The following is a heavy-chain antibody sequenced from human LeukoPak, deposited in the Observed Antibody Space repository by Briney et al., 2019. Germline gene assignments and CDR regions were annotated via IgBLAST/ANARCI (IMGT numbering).Heavy chain of an antibody. CDR2: IKQDGSEK. J-gene: IGHJ4*02. V-gene: IGHV3-7*01. Sequence: GGSLRLSCAASGFTFSSYWMSWVRQAPGKGLEWVANIKQDGSEKYYVDSVKGRFTISRDNAKNSLYLQMNSLRAEDTAVYYCARDGDYHYDSSGYYYWGQGTLVTVSS. CDR1: GFTFSSYW. CDR3: ARDGDYHYDSSGYYY. D-gene: IGHD3-22*01.